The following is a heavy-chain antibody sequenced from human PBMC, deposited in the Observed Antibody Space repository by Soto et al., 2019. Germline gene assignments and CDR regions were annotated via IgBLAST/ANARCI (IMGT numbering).Heavy chain of an antibody. V-gene: IGHV4-34*01. D-gene: IGHD6-19*01. CDR1: GGSFSGYY. CDR2: INHSGST. Sequence: SETLSLTCAVYGGSFSGYYWSWIRQPPGKGLEWIGEINHSGSTNYNPSLKSRVTISVDTSKNQFSLKLSSVTAADTAVYYCARGPGSGWGQKYYFDYWGQGTLVTVSS. J-gene: IGHJ4*02. CDR3: ARGPGSGWGQKYYFDY.